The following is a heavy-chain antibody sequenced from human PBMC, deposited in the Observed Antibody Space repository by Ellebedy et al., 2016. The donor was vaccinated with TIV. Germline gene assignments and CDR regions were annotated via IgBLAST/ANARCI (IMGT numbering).Heavy chain of an antibody. D-gene: IGHD6-13*01. V-gene: IGHV7-4-1*02. Sequence: AASVKVSCKASGYTFTSYAMNWVRQAPGQGLEWMGWINTNTGNPTYAQGFTGRFVFSLDTSVSTAYLQISSLKAEDTAVYYCARGAAAGFVWYFDLWGRGTLVTVSS. CDR3: ARGAAAGFVWYFDL. J-gene: IGHJ2*01. CDR1: GYTFTSYA. CDR2: INTNTGNP.